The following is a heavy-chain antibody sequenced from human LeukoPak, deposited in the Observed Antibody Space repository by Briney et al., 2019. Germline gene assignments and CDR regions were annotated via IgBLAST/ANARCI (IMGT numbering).Heavy chain of an antibody. Sequence: GGSLRLSCAASGFTFSSYAMSWVRQAPGKGLEWVSAISGSGDSTYYADSVKGWFTISRDNSKNTLYLQMNSLRAEDTAVYYCAKDRAIGAAATGAFDMWGQGTLVTVSS. V-gene: IGHV3-23*01. CDR3: AKDRAIGAAATGAFDM. J-gene: IGHJ3*02. D-gene: IGHD6-13*01. CDR2: ISGSGDST. CDR1: GFTFSSYA.